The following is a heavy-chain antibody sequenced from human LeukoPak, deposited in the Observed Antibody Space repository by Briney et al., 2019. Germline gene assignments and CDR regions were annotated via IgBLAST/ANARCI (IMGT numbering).Heavy chain of an antibody. CDR2: INHSGST. D-gene: IGHD2-15*01. CDR1: GGSFSGYY. Sequence: SETLSLTCAVYGGSFSGYYCSWIRQPPGKGLEWIGEINHSGSTNYNPSLKSRVTISVDTSKNQFSLKLSSVTAADTAVYYCARGRLVVAATRRWFDPWGQGTLVTVSS. CDR3: ARGRLVVAATRRWFDP. V-gene: IGHV4-34*01. J-gene: IGHJ5*02.